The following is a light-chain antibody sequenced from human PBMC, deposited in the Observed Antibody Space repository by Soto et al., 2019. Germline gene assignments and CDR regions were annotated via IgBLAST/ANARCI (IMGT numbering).Light chain of an antibody. V-gene: IGLV2-8*01. CDR1: SSDVGGYNF. Sequence: QSVLTQPPSASGSPGQSVTISCTGTSSDVGGYNFVSWYQQHPGKAPQLIIYEVTKRPSGVPDRFSGSKSGNTASLTVSGLQTEDEAAYYCSSYRGYYNRGFGSGTKV. J-gene: IGLJ1*01. CDR2: EVT. CDR3: SSYRGYYNRG.